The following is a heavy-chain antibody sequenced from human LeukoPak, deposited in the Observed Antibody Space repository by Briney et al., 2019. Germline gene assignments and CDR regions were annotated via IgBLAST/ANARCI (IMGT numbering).Heavy chain of an antibody. CDR2: INPNSGGT. V-gene: IGHV1-2*04. CDR1: GYTFTGHY. J-gene: IGHJ3*02. CDR3: ARARVAGVSAFDI. Sequence: ASVKVSCKASGYTFTGHYMHWVRQAPGQGLEWMGWINPNSGGTNYAQKFQGWVTMTRDTSISTAYMELSRLRSDDTAVYYCARARVAGVSAFDIWGQGTMVTVSS. D-gene: IGHD6-19*01.